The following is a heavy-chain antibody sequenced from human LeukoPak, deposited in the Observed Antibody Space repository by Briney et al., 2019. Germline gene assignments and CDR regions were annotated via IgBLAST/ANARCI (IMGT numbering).Heavy chain of an antibody. V-gene: IGHV4-4*07. Sequence: SETLSLTCTVSGGSISSYYWSWIRQPAGKGLEWIGRSYTSGSTNYNPSLKSRVTISVDKSKNQFSLKLSSVTAADTAVYYCASAGVVIPLPNWYFDLWGRGTLVTVSS. D-gene: IGHD3-3*01. CDR1: GGSISSYY. J-gene: IGHJ2*01. CDR2: SYTSGST. CDR3: ASAGVVIPLPNWYFDL.